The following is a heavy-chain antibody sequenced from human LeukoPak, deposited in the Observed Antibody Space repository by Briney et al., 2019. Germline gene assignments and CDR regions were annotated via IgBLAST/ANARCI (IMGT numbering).Heavy chain of an antibody. J-gene: IGHJ4*02. CDR2: IYPGDSDT. CDR3: ARSAMVRGVTFDY. V-gene: IGHV5-51*01. Sequence: GESLKISCKGSGYRYTNYWIGWVRQMPGKGLEWMGIIYPGDSDTRCSPSLQGQVTISADKSISTAYLQWSSLKASDTAMYYCARSAMVRGVTFDYWGQGTLVTVSS. CDR1: GYRYTNYW. D-gene: IGHD3-10*01.